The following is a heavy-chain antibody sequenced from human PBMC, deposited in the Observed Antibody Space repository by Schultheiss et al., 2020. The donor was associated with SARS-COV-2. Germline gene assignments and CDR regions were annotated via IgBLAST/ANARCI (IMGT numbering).Heavy chain of an antibody. D-gene: IGHD3-22*01. CDR1: GFTFSNAW. V-gene: IGHV3-7*01. CDR2: IKQDGSEK. Sequence: GESLKISCAASGFTFSNAWMSWVRQAPGKGLEWVANIKQDGSEKYYVDSVKGRFTISRDNAKNSLYLQMNSLRAEDTAVYYCAREAGYYDSSEEDYWGQGTLVTVSS. J-gene: IGHJ4*02. CDR3: AREAGYYDSSEEDY.